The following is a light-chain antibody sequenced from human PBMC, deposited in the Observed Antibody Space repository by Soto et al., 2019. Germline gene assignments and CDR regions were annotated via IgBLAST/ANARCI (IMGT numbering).Light chain of an antibody. CDR1: QSISTW. J-gene: IGKJ1*01. CDR3: QQYNSYSPT. CDR2: KAY. Sequence: DIRMTQSPSTLSASVGDRVTITCRASQSISTWLAWYQQEPGKAPKLLIHKAYSLQSGVPSRFSGSGSGTDFTLTISSLHPDDFATYYCQQYNSYSPTFGQGTRVEIK. V-gene: IGKV1-5*03.